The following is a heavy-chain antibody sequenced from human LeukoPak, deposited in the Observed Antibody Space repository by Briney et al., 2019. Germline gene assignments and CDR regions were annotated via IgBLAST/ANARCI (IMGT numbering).Heavy chain of an antibody. CDR1: GGSFSGYY. CDR2: INHSGST. Sequence: SETLSLTCAVYGGSFSGYYWSWIRQPPGKGLEWIGEINHSGSTNYNPSLKSRITISVDTSKNQFSLKLSSVTAADTAVYFCARVVAADYYDSSGSIDYWGQGTLVTVSS. J-gene: IGHJ4*02. CDR3: ARVVAADYYDSSGSIDY. D-gene: IGHD3-22*01. V-gene: IGHV4-34*01.